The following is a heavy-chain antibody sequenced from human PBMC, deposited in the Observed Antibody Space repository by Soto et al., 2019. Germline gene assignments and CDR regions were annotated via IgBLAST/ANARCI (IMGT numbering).Heavy chain of an antibody. V-gene: IGHV4-59*01. CDR2: IYNSGST. Sequence: ASETLSLTCTVSGGSISSYYWSWIRQPPGKGLEWIGYIYNSGSTSYNPSLKSRVTFTADKSTNTAYMEMNSLTSEDTALYYCARAAEWEQPSNQYYFDFWGQGTLVTVSS. J-gene: IGHJ4*02. D-gene: IGHD1-26*01. CDR3: ARAAEWEQPSNQYYFDF. CDR1: GGSISSYY.